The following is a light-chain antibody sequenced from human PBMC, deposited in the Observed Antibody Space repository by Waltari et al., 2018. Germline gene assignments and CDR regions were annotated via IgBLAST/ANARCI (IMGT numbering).Light chain of an antibody. J-gene: IGKJ1*01. CDR2: GAS. Sequence: EIVMTQSPATLSLSPGERATLSCRASQSVSSSLAWYHQKPGQAPRLLIYGASSRATGIPDRFSGSGSGTDFTLTVTSLEPEDVGVYYCLQRSNWPWTFGQGTKVEIK. CDR3: LQRSNWPWT. CDR1: QSVSSS. V-gene: IGKV3D-15*01.